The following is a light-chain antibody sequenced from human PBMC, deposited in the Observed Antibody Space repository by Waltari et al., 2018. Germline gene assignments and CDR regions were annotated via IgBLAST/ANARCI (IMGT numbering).Light chain of an antibody. CDR1: QTISSY. J-gene: IGKJ1*01. CDR3: QQHNSHPWT. Sequence: DIQMTQSPSSLSASVGDRVTITCRASQTISSYLAWYQQKPGKVPKLLIYAASSSESGVPSRFSGSGSGTEFTLTISSLQPEDFATYYCQQHNSHPWTFGQGTKVEIK. CDR2: AAS. V-gene: IGKV1-17*03.